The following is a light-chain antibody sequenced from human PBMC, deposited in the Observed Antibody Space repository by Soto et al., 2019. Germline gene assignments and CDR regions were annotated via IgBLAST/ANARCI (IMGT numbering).Light chain of an antibody. V-gene: IGLV2-14*01. CDR2: DVS. J-gene: IGLJ2*01. CDR3: SSYTSSNTLL. Sequence: QSALTQPAPVSGSPGQSITISCTGTSSDIGDYDYVSWYQQHPGKAPKLIIYDVSHRPSGVRFSGSKSGNTASLTISGLQAEDEADYYCSSYTSSNTLLFGGGTKLTVL. CDR1: SSDIGDYDY.